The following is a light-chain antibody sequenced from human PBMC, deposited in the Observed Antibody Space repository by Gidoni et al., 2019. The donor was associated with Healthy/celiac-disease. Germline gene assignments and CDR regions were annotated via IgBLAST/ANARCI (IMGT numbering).Light chain of an antibody. V-gene: IGKV3-11*01. CDR2: DAS. J-gene: IGKJ1*01. Sequence: EIVLTQSPATLSLSPGERATLSCRASQSVSSYLAWYQQKPGQAPRLLIYDASNRATGIPARCSGSGAGTDFNLTISSLEPEDFAVYYCQQRSNWTFGQGTKVEIK. CDR1: QSVSSY. CDR3: QQRSNWT.